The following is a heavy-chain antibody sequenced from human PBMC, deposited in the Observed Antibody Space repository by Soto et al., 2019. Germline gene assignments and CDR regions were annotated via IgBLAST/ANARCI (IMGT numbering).Heavy chain of an antibody. CDR2: ISYSGST. CDR3: ARARGPGSGYGLDY. J-gene: IGHJ4*02. V-gene: IGHV4-30-4*01. CDR1: GGSIGSNTFF. Sequence: QVQLQESGPGLVKPSQTLSLTCTVSGGSIGSNTFFWTWIRQPPGKGLEWIGYISYSGSTYYKSSLKSQLNISVDMSKNQFSLNLTSVTGADTAVYYCARARGPGSGYGLDYWGQGTLVTVSS. D-gene: IGHD5-12*01.